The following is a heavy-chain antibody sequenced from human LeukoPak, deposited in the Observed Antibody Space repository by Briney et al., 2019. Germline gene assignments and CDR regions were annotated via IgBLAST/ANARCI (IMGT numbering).Heavy chain of an antibody. V-gene: IGHV3-23*01. CDR2: ISESGGET. D-gene: IGHD3-22*01. CDR3: AKGIDSTGYYPFDY. CDR1: GFIFNNYA. Sequence: GGSLRPSCAASGFIFNNYAMSWVRQAPGKGLEWVSAISESGGETYHADSVKGRFTVSRDTSKSTLYLQLNSLRAEDTAIYYCAKGIDSTGYYPFDYWGQGTLVTVSS. J-gene: IGHJ4*02.